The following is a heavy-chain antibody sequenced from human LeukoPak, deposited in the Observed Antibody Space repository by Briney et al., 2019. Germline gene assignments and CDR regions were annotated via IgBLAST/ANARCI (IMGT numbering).Heavy chain of an antibody. D-gene: IGHD3-10*01. CDR3: ARVAMVRGVVMLYFDY. Sequence: GASVKVSCKASGYTFTSYAMHWERQAPGQRLEWMGWINAGNGNTKYSQKFQGRVTITRDTSASTAYMELSSLRSEDTAVYYCARVAMVRGVVMLYFDYWGQGTLVTVPS. CDR2: INAGNGNT. J-gene: IGHJ4*02. V-gene: IGHV1-3*01. CDR1: GYTFTSYA.